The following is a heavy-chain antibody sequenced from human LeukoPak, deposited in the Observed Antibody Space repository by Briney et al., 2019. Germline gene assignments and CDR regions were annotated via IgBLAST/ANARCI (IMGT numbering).Heavy chain of an antibody. J-gene: IGHJ3*02. CDR2: IYYSGST. CDR3: ARTFSSGPKKGAFDI. Sequence: SETLSLTCTVSGGSISSYYWSWIRQPPGKGLEWIGYIYYSGSTNYNPSLKSRVTISVDTSKNQFSLKLSSVAAADTAVYYCARTFSSGPKKGAFDIWGQGTMVTVSS. D-gene: IGHD6-19*01. V-gene: IGHV4-59*01. CDR1: GGSISSYY.